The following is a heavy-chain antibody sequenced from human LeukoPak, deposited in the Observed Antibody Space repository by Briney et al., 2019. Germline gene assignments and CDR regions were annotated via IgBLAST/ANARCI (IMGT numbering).Heavy chain of an antibody. J-gene: IGHJ4*02. D-gene: IGHD3-10*01. CDR1: GGSVSSGSCY. CDR2: IYYSGST. CDR3: ARDMVRGPLDY. Sequence: SETLSLTCTVSGGSVSSGSCYWSWIRQPPGKGLEWIGYIYYSGSTNYNPSLQSRVTISVDTSKNQFSLKLSSVTAADTAVYYCARDMVRGPLDYWGQGTLVTVSS. V-gene: IGHV4-61*01.